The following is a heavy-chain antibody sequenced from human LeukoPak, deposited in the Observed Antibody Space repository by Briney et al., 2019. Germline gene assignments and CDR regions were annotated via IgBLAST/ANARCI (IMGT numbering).Heavy chain of an antibody. D-gene: IGHD4-23*01. CDR2: ISYDGSNK. CDR1: GFTFSSYG. V-gene: IGHV3-30*18. J-gene: IGHJ4*02. CDR3: AKGFIAMTTVVNPFDY. Sequence: GGSLRLSCAASGFTFSSYGMHWVRQAPGKGLEWVAVISYDGSNKYYADSVKGRFTISRDNSKNTLYLQMNSLRAEDTAVYYCAKGFIAMTTVVNPFDYWGQGTLVTVSS.